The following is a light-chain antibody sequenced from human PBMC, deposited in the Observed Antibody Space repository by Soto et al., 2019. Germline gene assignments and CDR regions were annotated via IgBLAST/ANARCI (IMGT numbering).Light chain of an antibody. CDR2: DAS. Sequence: EIVLTQSPGTLSLSPVERVTLSFMASQSVVTYLAWYQHKPGQAPRLLIYDASNRATGIPARFSGSRSGTDFTLTITRLEPEDFALYYCQQYGGSPITFGLGTRLEI. V-gene: IGKV3-20*01. CDR1: QSVVTY. J-gene: IGKJ5*01. CDR3: QQYGGSPIT.